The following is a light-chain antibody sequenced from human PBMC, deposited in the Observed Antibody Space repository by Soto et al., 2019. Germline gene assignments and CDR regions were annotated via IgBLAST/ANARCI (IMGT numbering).Light chain of an antibody. CDR2: GSS. CDR1: QDIRIA. Sequence: DIQMTQSPSSLSASVGDRVTITCRASQDIRIALDWFQQKPGKAPRRLIYGSSSLQNGVPSRFSGGGSGTEFTLTISSLQPEDFATYFCLQRSSLPWAFGQGTKWIS. V-gene: IGKV1-17*01. J-gene: IGKJ1*01. CDR3: LQRSSLPWA.